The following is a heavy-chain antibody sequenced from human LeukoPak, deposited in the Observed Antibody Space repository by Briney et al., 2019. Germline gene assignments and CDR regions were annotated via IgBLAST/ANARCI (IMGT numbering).Heavy chain of an antibody. CDR1: GFTVGSNY. CDR2: IYSGGST. V-gene: IGHV3-53*04. Sequence: GGSLRLSCAASGFTVGSNYMSWVRQAPGKGLEWVSVIYSGGSTYYADSVKGRFTISRHNSKNTLYLQMNSLRAEDTAVYYCARTYSSSWYGAFDIWGQGTMVTVSS. CDR3: ARTYSSSWYGAFDI. D-gene: IGHD6-13*01. J-gene: IGHJ3*02.